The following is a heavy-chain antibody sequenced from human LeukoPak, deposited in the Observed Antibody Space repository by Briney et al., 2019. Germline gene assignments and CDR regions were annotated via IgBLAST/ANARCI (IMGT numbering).Heavy chain of an antibody. CDR3: AKTARLRYFEY. V-gene: IGHV4-59*01. CDR2: IYYSGST. Sequence: SETLSLTCTVSGASISDYYWGWVRQPPGKGLEWVGYIYYSGSTNYNPSLKSRVTISLDTSKNQFSLNLTSVTAADTAVYYCAKTARLRYFEYWGQGTLVTVSS. CDR1: GASISDYY. J-gene: IGHJ4*02. D-gene: IGHD3-9*01.